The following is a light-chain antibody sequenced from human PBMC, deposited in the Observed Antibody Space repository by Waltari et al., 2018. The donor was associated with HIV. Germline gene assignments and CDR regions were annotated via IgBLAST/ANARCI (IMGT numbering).Light chain of an antibody. J-gene: IGLJ3*02. CDR2: EVS. Sequence: QSALTPPPSASGSPGQSVTISCSGTSSDVGGYTYVSWYQQHPGKAPKLMIYEVSKRPSGVPDRFSGSKSGNTASLTVSGLQAEDEADYYCSSYAGSSWVFGGGTKLTVL. CDR3: SSYAGSSWV. CDR1: SSDVGGYTY. V-gene: IGLV2-8*01.